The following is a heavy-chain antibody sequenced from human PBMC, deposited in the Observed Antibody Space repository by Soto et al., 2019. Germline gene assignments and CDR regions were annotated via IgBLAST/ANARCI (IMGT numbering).Heavy chain of an antibody. CDR2: ISGSGGST. D-gene: IGHD3-3*01. CDR1: GFTFSSYA. V-gene: IGHV3-23*01. J-gene: IGHJ5*02. CDR3: ARSPDFWSGYYFGSQWFDP. Sequence: GGSLRLSCAASGFTFSSYAMSWVRQAPGKGLEWVSAISGSGGSTYYADSVKGRFTISRDNSKNTLYLQMNSLRAEDTAVYYCARSPDFWSGYYFGSQWFDPWGQGTLVTVSS.